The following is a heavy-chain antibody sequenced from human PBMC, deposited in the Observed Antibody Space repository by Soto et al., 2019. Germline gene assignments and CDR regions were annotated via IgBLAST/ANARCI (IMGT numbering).Heavy chain of an antibody. V-gene: IGHV4-30-4*01. CDR3: ATESSGSSPLHFDY. D-gene: IGHD3-22*01. CDR2: IYYSGST. CDR1: GDSVSSGIYY. Sequence: SETLSLTCAVSGDSVSSGIYYWSWIRQPPGKGLEWIGYIYYSGSTYYNPSLNSRLSMSLDKSANQFSLKVSSVTAADTAMYYCATESSGSSPLHFDYWGQGTLVTVSS. J-gene: IGHJ4*02.